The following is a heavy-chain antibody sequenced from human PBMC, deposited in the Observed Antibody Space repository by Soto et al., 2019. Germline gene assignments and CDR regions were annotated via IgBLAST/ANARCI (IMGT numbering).Heavy chain of an antibody. CDR3: ARHRQYYDTSGYQQRYFDY. D-gene: IGHD3-22*01. V-gene: IGHV4-39*01. Sequence: SEPLSLTCSVSGGSISSSPYYWGWIRQPPGKGLEWLGTIYYSGTTSYNPSLKSRIIISVDTSNNQLFLKLRSVTAADTAVYYCARHRQYYDTSGYQQRYFDYWGQGTQVTVSS. J-gene: IGHJ4*02. CDR1: GGSISSSPYY. CDR2: IYYSGTT.